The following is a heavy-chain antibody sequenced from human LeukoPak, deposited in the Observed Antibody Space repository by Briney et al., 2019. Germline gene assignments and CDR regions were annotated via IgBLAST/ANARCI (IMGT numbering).Heavy chain of an antibody. J-gene: IGHJ4*02. D-gene: IGHD3/OR15-3a*01. CDR2: ISGSGGNT. V-gene: IGHV3-23*01. CDR3: ARTRTDFVGYYFDY. Sequence: GSLRLSCAASGFTFSSYEMNWVRQAPGKGLEWVSAISGSGGNTYYADSVKGRFTISRDNSNNTLYLQMNSLRAEDTAVYYCARTRTDFVGYYFDYWGQGTLVTVSS. CDR1: GFTFSSYE.